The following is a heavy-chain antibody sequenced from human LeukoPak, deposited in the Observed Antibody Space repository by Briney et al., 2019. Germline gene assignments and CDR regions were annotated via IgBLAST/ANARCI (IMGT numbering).Heavy chain of an antibody. CDR2: IYYSGST. D-gene: IGHD2-15*01. CDR3: ADAIRYCSGGSCYSVIDY. V-gene: IGHV4-59*01. CDR1: GGSISSYY. J-gene: IGHJ4*02. Sequence: PSETLSLTCTVSGGSISSYYWSWIRQPPGKGLEWIGYIYYSGSTNYNPSLKSRVTISVDTSKNQFSLKLSSVTAADTVVYYGADAIRYCSGGSCYSVIDYWGQGTLVTVSS.